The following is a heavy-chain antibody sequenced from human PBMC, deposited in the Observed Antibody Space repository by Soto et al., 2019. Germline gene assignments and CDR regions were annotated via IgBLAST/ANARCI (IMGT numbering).Heavy chain of an antibody. CDR3: AKDGSIAARPGYFQH. Sequence: GGSLRLSCAASGFTFSSYAMSWVRQAPGKGLEWVSAISGSGGSTYYADSVKGRFTISRDNSKNALYLQMNSLRAEDTAVYYCAKDGSIAARPGYFQHWGQGTLVTVSS. CDR1: GFTFSSYA. D-gene: IGHD6-6*01. CDR2: ISGSGGST. J-gene: IGHJ1*01. V-gene: IGHV3-23*01.